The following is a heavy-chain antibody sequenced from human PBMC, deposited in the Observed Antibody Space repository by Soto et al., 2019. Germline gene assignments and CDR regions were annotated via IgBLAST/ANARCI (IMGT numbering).Heavy chain of an antibody. Sequence: GASVKVSCKASGYTFTSYYMHWVRQAPGQGLEWMGIINPSDGNTSYAQKLQGRVTMTRDTSTSTAYMELSSLRSEDTAVYYCARGFQAGGVVVPAAIIGFDPWGQGTLVTVSS. CDR3: ARGFQAGGVVVPAAIIGFDP. D-gene: IGHD2-2*02. V-gene: IGHV1-46*01. CDR1: GYTFTSYY. CDR2: INPSDGNT. J-gene: IGHJ5*02.